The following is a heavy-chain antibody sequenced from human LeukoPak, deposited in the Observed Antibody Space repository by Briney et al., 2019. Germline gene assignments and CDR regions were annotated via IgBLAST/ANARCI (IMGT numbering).Heavy chain of an antibody. J-gene: IGHJ4*02. V-gene: IGHV4-39*01. CDR1: GGSISSSSYY. CDR2: IYYSGST. D-gene: IGHD3-10*01. CDR3: ARLSSTKLSFDY. Sequence: EASETLSLTCTVSGGSISSSSYYWGWIRRPPGKGLEWIGSIYYSGSTYYNPSLKSRVTISVDTSKNQFSLKLRSVTAADTAVYYCARLSSTKLSFDYWGQGTLGTVSS.